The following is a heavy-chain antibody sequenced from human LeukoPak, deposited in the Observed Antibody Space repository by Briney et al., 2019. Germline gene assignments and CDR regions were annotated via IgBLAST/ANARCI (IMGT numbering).Heavy chain of an antibody. CDR2: IYYSGST. D-gene: IGHD2-2*01. J-gene: IGHJ4*02. V-gene: IGHV4-59*08. CDR3: ARHEGYAGWLDY. Sequence: SETLSLTCTVSGGSISSYYWSWIRQPPGKGLEWIGYIYYSGSTNYNPSLKSRVTISVDTSKNQFSLKLSSVTAADTAVYYCARHEGYAGWLDYWGQGTLVTVPS. CDR1: GGSISSYY.